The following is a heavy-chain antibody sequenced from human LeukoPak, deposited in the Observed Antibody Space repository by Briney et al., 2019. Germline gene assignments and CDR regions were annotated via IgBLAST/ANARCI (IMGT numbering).Heavy chain of an antibody. CDR2: IYHSGST. CDR1: GGSISSSNW. Sequence: PSGTLSLTCAVSGGSISSSNWWSWVRQPPGKGLEWIGEIYHSGSTNYNPSLKSRVTISVDKSKNQFSLKLSSVTAADTAVYHCATLSYSGTENWFDPWGQGTLVTVSS. V-gene: IGHV4-4*02. D-gene: IGHD1-26*01. J-gene: IGHJ5*02. CDR3: ATLSYSGTENWFDP.